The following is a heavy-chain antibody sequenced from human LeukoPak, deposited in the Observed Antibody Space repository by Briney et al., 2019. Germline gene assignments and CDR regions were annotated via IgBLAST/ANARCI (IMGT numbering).Heavy chain of an antibody. CDR2: IYYSGST. CDR3: ARVLRAVALNWFDP. J-gene: IGHJ5*02. CDR1: GGSISSYY. V-gene: IGHV4-59*08. Sequence: PSETLSLTCTVPGGSISSYYWSWIRQPPGKGLEWIGYIYYSGSTNYNPSLKSRVTISVDTSKNQFSLKPSSVTAADTAVYYCARVLRAVALNWFDPWGQGTLVTVSS. D-gene: IGHD6-19*01.